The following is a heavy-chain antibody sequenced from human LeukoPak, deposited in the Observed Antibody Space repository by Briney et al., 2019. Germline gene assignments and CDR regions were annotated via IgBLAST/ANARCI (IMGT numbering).Heavy chain of an antibody. D-gene: IGHD3-3*01. Sequence: PGGSLRLSCAASGFTVNSNYMSWVRQAPGKGLEWVSVIYSGGSTYYADSVKGRFTISRDNSKNTLYLQMNSLKTEDTAVYYCITLSPYRGSTYYDFWSGLYYMDVWGKGTTVTVSS. J-gene: IGHJ6*03. V-gene: IGHV3-66*01. CDR3: ITLSPYRGSTYYDFWSGLYYMDV. CDR2: IYSGGST. CDR1: GFTVNSNY.